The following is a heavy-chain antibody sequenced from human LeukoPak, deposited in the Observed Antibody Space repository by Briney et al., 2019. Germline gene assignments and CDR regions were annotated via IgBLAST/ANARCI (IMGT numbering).Heavy chain of an antibody. CDR3: AIAKWGEAAAAFDY. CDR1: GFTFSSYS. J-gene: IGHJ4*02. Sequence: PGGSLRLSCAASGFTFSSYSMNWVRQAPGKGLEWVSYISSSSSTIYYADSVKGRFTISRDNAKNSLYLQMNSLRAEDTAVYYCAIAKWGEAAAAFDYWGQGTLVTVSS. D-gene: IGHD6-13*01. CDR2: ISSSSSTI. V-gene: IGHV3-48*01.